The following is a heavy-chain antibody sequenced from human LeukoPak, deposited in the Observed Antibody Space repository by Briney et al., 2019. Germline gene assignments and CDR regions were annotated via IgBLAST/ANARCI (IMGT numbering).Heavy chain of an antibody. CDR1: GSTFDNYA. Sequence: GGSLRLSCEASGSTFDNYAMSWVRQAPGKGLEWVSTIGISAGSTYYADAVKGRFTISRDNSKNTLYLQMNSLRAEDTAVYYCANAAMSSYYGMDVWGQGTTVTVSS. V-gene: IGHV3-23*01. J-gene: IGHJ6*02. CDR2: IGISAGST. D-gene: IGHD2-2*01. CDR3: ANAAMSSYYGMDV.